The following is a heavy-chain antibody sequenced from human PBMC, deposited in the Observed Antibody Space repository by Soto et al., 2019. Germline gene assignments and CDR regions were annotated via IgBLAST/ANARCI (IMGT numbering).Heavy chain of an antibody. CDR3: ARDGHSNYGSGSYQY. D-gene: IGHD3-10*01. CDR1: GGSISSYY. Sequence: TLSLTCTVSGGSISSYYWSWIRQPPGKGLEWIGYIYYSGSTNYNPSLKSRVTISVDTSKNQFSLKLSSVTAADTAVYYCARDGHSNYGSGSYQYWGQGTLVTVSS. V-gene: IGHV4-59*01. CDR2: IYYSGST. J-gene: IGHJ4*02.